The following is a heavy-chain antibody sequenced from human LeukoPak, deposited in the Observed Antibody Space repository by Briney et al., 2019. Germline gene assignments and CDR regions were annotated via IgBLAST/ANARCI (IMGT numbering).Heavy chain of an antibody. CDR3: ARVGRDGYNWTFDY. J-gene: IGHJ4*02. D-gene: IGHD5-24*01. CDR1: GGSFSGYY. CDR2: INHSGST. Sequence: SETLSLTCAVYGGSFSGYYGSWIRQPPGKGMEWIGEINHSGSTNYNPSLKSRVTISVDTSKNQFSLKLSSVTAADTAVYYCARVGRDGYNWTFDYWGQGTLVTVSS. V-gene: IGHV4-34*01.